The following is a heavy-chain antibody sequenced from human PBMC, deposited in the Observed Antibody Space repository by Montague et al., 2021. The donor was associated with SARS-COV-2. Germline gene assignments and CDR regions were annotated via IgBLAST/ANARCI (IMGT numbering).Heavy chain of an antibody. CDR2: IYWDDDE. CDR1: GISLSTSGVG. D-gene: IGHD3-10*01. Sequence: PALVQPTQTLTLTCTFSGISLSTSGVGVAWIRQPPGKALEWLALIYWDDDERYSPSMRSRLTITKDTSENQVVLRVTNMDPMDTATYYCAPLGFDSRSYYTPHNWFDPWGQGILVIVSS. CDR3: APLGFDSRSYYTPHNWFDP. V-gene: IGHV2-5*02. J-gene: IGHJ5*02.